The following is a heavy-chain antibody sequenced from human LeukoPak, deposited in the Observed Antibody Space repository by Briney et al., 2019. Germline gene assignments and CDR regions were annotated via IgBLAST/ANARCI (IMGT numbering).Heavy chain of an antibody. V-gene: IGHV4-59*11. J-gene: IGHJ4*02. CDR1: GGSISSHY. CDR2: IYYSGST. CDR3: ATPDN. Sequence: SETLSLTCTVSGGSISSHYWSWIRQPPGKGLEWIGYIYYSGSTNYNPSLKSRVTISVDTSKNQFSLKLSSVTAADTAVYYCATPDNWGQGTLVNVSS.